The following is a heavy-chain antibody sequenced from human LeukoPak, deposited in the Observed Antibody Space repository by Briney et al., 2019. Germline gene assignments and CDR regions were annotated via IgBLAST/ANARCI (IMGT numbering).Heavy chain of an antibody. CDR1: GFTFDDYA. J-gene: IGHJ3*02. V-gene: IGHV3-9*01. D-gene: IGHD2-2*01. Sequence: GRSLRLSCAASGFTFDDYAMHWVRQAPGKGLEWVSGISWNSGSIGYADSVKGRSTISRDNAKNSLYLQMNSLRAEDTALYYCAKDTEWGGDCSSTSCQGAFDIWGQGTMVTVSS. CDR3: AKDTEWGGDCSSTSCQGAFDI. CDR2: ISWNSGSI.